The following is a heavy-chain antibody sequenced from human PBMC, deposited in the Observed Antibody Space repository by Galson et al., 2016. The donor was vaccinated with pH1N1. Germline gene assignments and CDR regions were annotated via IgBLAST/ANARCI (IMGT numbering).Heavy chain of an antibody. CDR1: GFTFSSYA. CDR2: IYYSGRT. V-gene: IGHV4-31*02. D-gene: IGHD1-14*01. J-gene: IGHJ4*02. Sequence: LRLSCAASGFTFSSYAINWVRQAPGKGLEWIGYIYYSGRTYYNPSLKSRVTISVDTSKNQFSLRLSSMTAADTAVYFCARDASTGTHFDYWGQGTLVTVSA. CDR3: ARDASTGTHFDY.